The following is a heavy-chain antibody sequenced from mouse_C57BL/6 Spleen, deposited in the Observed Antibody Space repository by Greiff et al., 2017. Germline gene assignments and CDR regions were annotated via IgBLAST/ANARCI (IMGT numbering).Heavy chain of an antibody. CDR1: GYTFTDYY. J-gene: IGHJ4*01. D-gene: IGHD1-2*01. Sequence: EVQLQQSGPELVKPGASVKISCKASGYTFTDYYMNWVKQSHGKSLEWIGDINPNNGGTSYKQKFKGKATLTVDKSSSTAYMELRSLTSEDSAVYYCATEGFVLRLMDYWGQGTSVTVSS. CDR3: ATEGFVLRLMDY. V-gene: IGHV1-26*01. CDR2: INPNNGGT.